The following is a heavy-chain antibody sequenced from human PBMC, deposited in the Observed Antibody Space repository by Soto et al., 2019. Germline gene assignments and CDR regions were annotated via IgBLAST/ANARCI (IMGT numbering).Heavy chain of an antibody. CDR3: ARDNLVGGYGDYVDY. CDR1: GGSISSGGYY. Sequence: QVQLQESGPGLVKPSQTLSLTCTVSGGSISSGGYYWSWIRQHPGKGLEWIGYIYYSVSTYYNPSPKSGVTISVDTSKNQCSLKLSSVTAADTAVYYCARDNLVGGYGDYVDYWGQGTLVTVSS. D-gene: IGHD4-17*01. V-gene: IGHV4-31*03. CDR2: IYYSVST. J-gene: IGHJ4*02.